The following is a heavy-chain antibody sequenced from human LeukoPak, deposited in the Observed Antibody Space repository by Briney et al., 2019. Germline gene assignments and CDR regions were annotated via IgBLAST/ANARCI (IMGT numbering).Heavy chain of an antibody. V-gene: IGHV4-4*07. CDR1: GGSISTYY. J-gene: IGHJ4*02. D-gene: IGHD1-26*01. CDR3: ARVSGSYREYYFDY. Sequence: SETLSLTCTVAGGSISTYYWSWIRQPAGKGLEWIGRIYTSGSTNYNPSLKSRVTMSVDTSKNQFSLKLSSVTAADTAVYYCARVSGSYREYYFDYWGQGTLVTVSS. CDR2: IYTSGST.